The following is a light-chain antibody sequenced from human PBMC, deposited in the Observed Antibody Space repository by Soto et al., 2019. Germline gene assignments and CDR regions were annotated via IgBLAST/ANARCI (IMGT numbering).Light chain of an antibody. CDR1: SSDVGAYNR. J-gene: IGLJ7*01. Sequence: QSVLTQPASVSGSPGQSITISCTGTSSDVGAYNRVSWYQHHPGKVPTLIIFEVSNRPSGVSNRFSGSKSGNTASLTISGLRPEDDADYYCSSYTRTDSWVFGGGTQLTVL. CDR2: EVS. V-gene: IGLV2-14*01. CDR3: SSYTRTDSWV.